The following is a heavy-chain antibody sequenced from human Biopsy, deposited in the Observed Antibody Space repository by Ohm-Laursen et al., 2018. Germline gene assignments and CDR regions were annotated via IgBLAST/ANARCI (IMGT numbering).Heavy chain of an antibody. V-gene: IGHV4-4*07. Sequence: GTLSLTCTVSGDSINNYYWSWIRQPAGKGLEWIGRIYTSGSTNYNLSLESRVTMSVDTSKNQFSLNLRSVTAADTAVYYCARGTGGYYVYGAFDIWGQGTVVTVSS. CDR3: ARGTGGYYVYGAFDI. D-gene: IGHD1-26*01. J-gene: IGHJ3*02. CDR1: GDSINNYY. CDR2: IYTSGST.